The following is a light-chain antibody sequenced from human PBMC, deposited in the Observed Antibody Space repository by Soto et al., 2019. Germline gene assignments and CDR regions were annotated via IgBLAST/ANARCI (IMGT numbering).Light chain of an antibody. CDR1: QTISIY. CDR3: QQSYSNPPT. Sequence: DIQMTQSPSSLSASVGDRVTITCRASQTISIYVNWYQQKPGKAPKLLIYAASSLQSGVPSRFSGSGSGTDFTLTISSLQPEDFATYYCQQSYSNPPTFGQGTKVDIK. J-gene: IGKJ1*01. CDR2: AAS. V-gene: IGKV1-39*01.